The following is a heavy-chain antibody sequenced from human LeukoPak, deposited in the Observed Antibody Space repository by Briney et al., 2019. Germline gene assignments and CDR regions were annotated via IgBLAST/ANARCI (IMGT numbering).Heavy chain of an antibody. CDR1: GDTFSSYA. Sequence: SVKVSCKASGDTFSSYAINWVRQAPGQGLEWMGRIIPIFGTANYAQKFQGRVTITADKSTSTAYMELSSLRSEDTAVYYCARDPTVTTWVWFDPWGQGTLVTVSS. CDR2: IIPIFGTA. D-gene: IGHD4-17*01. V-gene: IGHV1-69*06. J-gene: IGHJ5*02. CDR3: ARDPTVTTWVWFDP.